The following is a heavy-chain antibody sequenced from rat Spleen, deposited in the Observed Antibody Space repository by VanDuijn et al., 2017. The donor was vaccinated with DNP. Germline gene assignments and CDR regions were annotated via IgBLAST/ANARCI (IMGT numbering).Heavy chain of an antibody. D-gene: IGHD2-1*01. Sequence: EVQLVESGGDLVQPGRSLKLFCAASGFTFSDYYMAWIRQAPTMGLEWVAYIRYDGGSTYYRDSVKGRFTISRDNAKSTLYLQMDSLRSEDTATYYCTTDVPTPEAYWYFDFWGPGTMVTVSS. CDR1: GFTFSDYY. CDR3: TTDVPTPEAYWYFDF. CDR2: IRYDGGST. V-gene: IGHV5-20*01. J-gene: IGHJ1*01.